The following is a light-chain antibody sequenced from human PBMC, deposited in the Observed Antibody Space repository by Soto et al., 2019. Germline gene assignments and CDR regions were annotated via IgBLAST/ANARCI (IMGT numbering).Light chain of an antibody. CDR3: SSFAGTNSFV. V-gene: IGLV2-23*01. CDR1: SSDVGSYNL. J-gene: IGLJ1*01. CDR2: EGN. Sequence: QSALTQPASVSGSPGQSITISCTGTSSDVGSYNLVSWYQQHPGKAPKLMIFEGNKRPSGVSNRFSGSTSGNTASLTISGLQAEDEADYYCSSFAGTNSFVFGTGTKVTVL.